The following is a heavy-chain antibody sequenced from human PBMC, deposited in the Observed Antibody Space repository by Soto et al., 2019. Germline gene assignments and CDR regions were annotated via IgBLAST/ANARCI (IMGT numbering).Heavy chain of an antibody. CDR2: INSDGSST. CDR1: GFTFSSYW. CDR3: ASYSSSWYEWFDP. D-gene: IGHD6-13*01. J-gene: IGHJ5*02. V-gene: IGHV3-74*01. Sequence: GGSLRLSCAASGFTFSSYWMHWVRQAPGKGLVWVSRINSDGSSTSYADSVKGRFTISRDNAKNTLYLQMNSLRAEDTAVYYCASYSSSWYEWFDPWGQGTLVTVSS.